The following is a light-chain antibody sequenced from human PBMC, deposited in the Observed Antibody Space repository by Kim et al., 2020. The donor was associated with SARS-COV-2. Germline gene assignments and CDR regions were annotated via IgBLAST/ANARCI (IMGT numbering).Light chain of an antibody. CDR3: QSADSSGTYPVV. CDR2: KDS. Sequence: PGQTARITCSGYAVPNQYAYWYQHKPGQAPVLVIYKDSERPSGIPERFSGSSSGTTVTLTISGVQAEDEADYYCQSADSSGTYPVVFGGGTQLTVL. V-gene: IGLV3-25*03. CDR1: AVPNQY. J-gene: IGLJ2*01.